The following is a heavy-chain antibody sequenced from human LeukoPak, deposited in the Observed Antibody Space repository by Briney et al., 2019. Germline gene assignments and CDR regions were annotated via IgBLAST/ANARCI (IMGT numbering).Heavy chain of an antibody. D-gene: IGHD2-21*02. J-gene: IGHJ4*02. CDR1: GFTFSSYG. CDR2: IWYDGSNK. CDR3: ARVITAYCGGDCYSMGY. Sequence: GGSLRLSCAASGFTFSSYGMHWVRQAPSKGLEWVAVIWYDGSNKYYADSVKGRFTISRDNSKNTLYLQMNSLRAEDTAVYYCARVITAYCGGDCYSMGYWGQGTLVTVSS. V-gene: IGHV3-33*01.